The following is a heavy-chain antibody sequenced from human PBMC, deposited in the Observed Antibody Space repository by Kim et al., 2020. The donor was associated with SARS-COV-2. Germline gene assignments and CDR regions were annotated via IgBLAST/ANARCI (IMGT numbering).Heavy chain of an antibody. J-gene: IGHJ6*02. CDR3: ARVGSSPKKNYYYYGMDV. D-gene: IGHD6-6*01. CDR2: TRNKANSYTT. V-gene: IGHV3-72*01. CDR1: GFTFSDHY. Sequence: GGSLRLSCAASGFTFSDHYMDWVRQAPGKGLEWVGRTRNKANSYTTEYAASVKGRFTISRDDSKNSLYLQMNSLKTEDTAVYYCARVGSSPKKNYYYYGMDVWGQGTTVTVSS.